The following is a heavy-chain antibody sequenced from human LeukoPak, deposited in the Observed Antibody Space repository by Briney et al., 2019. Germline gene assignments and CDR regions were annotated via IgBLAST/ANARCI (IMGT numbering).Heavy chain of an antibody. CDR2: INQDGTEK. J-gene: IGHJ5*02. Sequence: PGGSLRLSCAASGFTFSDIWMSWVRQAPGKGLEWVANINQDGTEKHYVDSVRGRFTISRDNAENSLFLQMNSLRPEDTAVYYCASEVRAAFDPWGQGTLVTVSS. V-gene: IGHV3-7*01. CDR3: ASEVRAAFDP. D-gene: IGHD2-15*01. CDR1: GFTFSDIW.